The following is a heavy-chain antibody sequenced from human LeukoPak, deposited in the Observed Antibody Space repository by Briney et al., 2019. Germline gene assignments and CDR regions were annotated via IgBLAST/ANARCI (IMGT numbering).Heavy chain of an antibody. J-gene: IGHJ6*02. CDR2: IYYSGST. Sequence: SETLSLTCAVYGGSFSSYYWGWIRQPPGKGLEWIGSIYYSGSTYYNPSLKSRVTISVDTSKNQFSLKLSSVTAADTAVYYCARHHGLTIFGVAEGPMDVWGQGTTVTVSS. CDR3: ARHHGLTIFGVAEGPMDV. V-gene: IGHV4-39*01. D-gene: IGHD3-3*01. CDR1: GGSFSSYY.